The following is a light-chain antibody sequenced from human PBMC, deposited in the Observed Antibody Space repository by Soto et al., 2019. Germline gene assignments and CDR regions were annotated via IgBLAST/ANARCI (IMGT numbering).Light chain of an antibody. V-gene: IGKV3-20*01. CDR1: QSVSSSY. J-gene: IGKJ1*01. CDR3: QQYGSSPWT. Sequence: EIVLTQSPGTLSLSPGERATLSCRASQSVSSSYLAWYQQKPGQAPRLLIYGASSRATGIPDRFSGSGSGTDFTLTISRLEPEDFAGYYCQQYGSSPWTFCEGTKVEIK. CDR2: GAS.